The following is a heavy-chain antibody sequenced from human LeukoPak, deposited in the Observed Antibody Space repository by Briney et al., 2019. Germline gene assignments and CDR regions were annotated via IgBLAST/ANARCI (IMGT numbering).Heavy chain of an antibody. CDR2: IKQDGSEK. Sequence: GSLRLSCAASGFTFSSYWMSWVRQAPGKGLEWVANIKQDGSEKYYVDSVKGRFTISRDNAKNSLYLQMNSLRAEDTAVYYYARGAVTPVKETYYFDYWGQGTLVTVSS. V-gene: IGHV3-7*03. CDR1: GFTFSSYW. D-gene: IGHD4-23*01. CDR3: ARGAVTPVKETYYFDY. J-gene: IGHJ4*02.